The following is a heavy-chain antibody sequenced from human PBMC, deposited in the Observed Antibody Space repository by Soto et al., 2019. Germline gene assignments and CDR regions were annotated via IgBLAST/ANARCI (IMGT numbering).Heavy chain of an antibody. CDR3: ARGDWWLRYDYYYGMDV. D-gene: IGHD5-12*01. J-gene: IGHJ6*02. CDR2: ISSSSSYI. V-gene: IGHV3-21*01. Sequence: PGGSLRLSCAASGFTFSDYYMSWVRQAPGKGLEWVSSISSSSSYIYYADSVKGRFTISRDNAKNSLYLQMNSLRAEDTAVYYCARGDWWLRYDYYYGMDVWGQGTTVTVSS. CDR1: GFTFSDYY.